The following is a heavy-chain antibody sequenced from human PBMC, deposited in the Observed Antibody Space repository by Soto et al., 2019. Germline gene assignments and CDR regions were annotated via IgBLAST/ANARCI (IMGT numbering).Heavy chain of an antibody. D-gene: IGHD5-18*01. CDR2: IYWDDDK. CDR3: AHRGYMYGNWDHGYFDY. CDR1: GFSLTTSGVG. V-gene: IGHV2-5*02. Sequence: QITLKESGPTRVRPTQTLALTCTFSGFSLTTSGVGVGWIRKTPGKALEWLAVIYWDDDKRYSPSLKSRLTITKDTSKNQLVLTMADMDPADTATYFCAHRGYMYGNWDHGYFDYWGQGTLVTVSS. J-gene: IGHJ4*02.